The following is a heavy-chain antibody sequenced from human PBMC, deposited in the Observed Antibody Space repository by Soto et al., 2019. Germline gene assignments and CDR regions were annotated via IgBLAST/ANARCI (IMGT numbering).Heavy chain of an antibody. Sequence: GGSLRLSCAASGFNFITYSLSWVRQAPGKGLEWVASISSSAVYIDYADSVKGRFTISRDNANNSLYLQMNSLRAEDTATYYCVRDGLDYYDTARLYFDKWGQGTLVTVSS. J-gene: IGHJ4*02. V-gene: IGHV3-21*01. CDR1: GFNFITYS. D-gene: IGHD3-22*01. CDR3: VRDGLDYYDTARLYFDK. CDR2: ISSSAVYI.